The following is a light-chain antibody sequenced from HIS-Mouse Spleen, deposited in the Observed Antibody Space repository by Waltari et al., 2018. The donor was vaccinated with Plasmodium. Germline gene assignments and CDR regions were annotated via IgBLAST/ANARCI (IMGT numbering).Light chain of an antibody. CDR2: YKSDSDQ. J-gene: IGLJ2*01. V-gene: IGLV5-45*02. Sequence: QAVLTQPSSLSASPAASASLTCTLRSGLHVGTYRISWYPQKPGSPPQYLLRYKSDSDQQQGSGVPSRFSGSKDASANAGILLISGLQSEDEADYYCMIWHSSAVVFGGGTKLTVL. CDR1: SGLHVGTYR. CDR3: MIWHSSAVV.